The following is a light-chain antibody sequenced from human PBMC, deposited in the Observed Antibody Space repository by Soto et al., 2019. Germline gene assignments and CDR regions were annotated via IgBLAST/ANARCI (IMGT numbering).Light chain of an antibody. Sequence: DVVLTQSPDSLAVSLVERATINCKSSQSVLYSSNNMNYLAWYQQKAGQPPKLLIYWASTRESGVPDRFGGSWSGTEFTLTSSSLQAEDVAVYYCQQYYSTPWTFGQGTKVEIK. CDR2: WAS. V-gene: IGKV4-1*01. CDR3: QQYYSTPWT. J-gene: IGKJ1*01. CDR1: QSVLYSSNNMNY.